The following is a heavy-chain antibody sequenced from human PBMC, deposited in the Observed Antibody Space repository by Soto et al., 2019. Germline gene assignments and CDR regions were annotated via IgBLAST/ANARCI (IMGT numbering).Heavy chain of an antibody. D-gene: IGHD2-2*01. V-gene: IGHV3-72*01. CDR2: TRNKANSYTT. J-gene: IGHJ4*02. CDR3: ARRADCSSTSCFFDF. CDR1: GFTFGDHY. Sequence: PGGSLRLSCAASGFTFGDHYMDWVRQAPGKGLEWVGRTRNKANSYTTEYAASVKGRFTISRDDSKNSLYLQMNSLKTEDTAVYYCARRADCSSTSCFFDFWGQGTLVTVSS.